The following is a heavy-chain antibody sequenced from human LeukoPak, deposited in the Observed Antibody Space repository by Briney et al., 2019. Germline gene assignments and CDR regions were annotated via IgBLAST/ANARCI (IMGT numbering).Heavy chain of an antibody. J-gene: IGHJ4*02. V-gene: IGHV3-30*18. Sequence: GGCLRLSCAASGFTFISYGMHWVRPAPGKGLEWVAVISYDGSNKYYADSVKGRFTISRDNSKNTLYLQMNSLRAEDTAVYYCAKDLYDSSGYYLDYWGQGTLVTVSS. CDR3: AKDLYDSSGYYLDY. CDR2: ISYDGSNK. CDR1: GFTFISYG. D-gene: IGHD3-22*01.